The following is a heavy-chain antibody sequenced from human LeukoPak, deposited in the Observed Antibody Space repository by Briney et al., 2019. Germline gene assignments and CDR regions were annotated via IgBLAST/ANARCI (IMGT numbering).Heavy chain of an antibody. CDR3: ARDSYCSSTSCLFDY. V-gene: IGHV4-61*02. Sequence: PSETLSLTCTVSGGSISSGSYYWSWVRQPAWKGLEWIGRIYTSGSTNYNPSLKSRVTISVDTSKNQFSLKLSSVTAADTAVYYCARDSYCSSTSCLFDYWGQGTLVTVSS. D-gene: IGHD2-2*01. J-gene: IGHJ4*02. CDR1: GGSISSGSYY. CDR2: IYTSGST.